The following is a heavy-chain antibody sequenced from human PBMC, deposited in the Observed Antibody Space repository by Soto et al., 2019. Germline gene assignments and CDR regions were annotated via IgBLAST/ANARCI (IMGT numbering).Heavy chain of an antibody. CDR2: IYYSGST. D-gene: IGHD3-16*02. CDR1: GGSISSGDYY. CDR3: ARGAVGTRVIGY. J-gene: IGHJ4*02. Sequence: QVQLQESGPGLVKPSQTLSLTCTVSGGSISSGDYYWSWIRQPPGKGLEWIGYIYYSGSTYYNPSLKSRXXIXVXXSKNQFSLKLSSVTAADTAVYYCARGAVGTRVIGYWGQGTLVTVSS. V-gene: IGHV4-30-4*01.